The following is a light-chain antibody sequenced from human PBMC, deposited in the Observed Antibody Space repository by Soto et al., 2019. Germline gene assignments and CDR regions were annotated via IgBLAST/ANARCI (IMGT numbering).Light chain of an antibody. CDR1: QSVSSSY. J-gene: IGKJ2*01. Sequence: EIVLTQSPGTLSLSPGERATLSCRASQSVSSSYLAWYQQSPGQAPRLLIYGASSRATGIPDRFSGSGSGTDFTLTISRLEPEDFAVYYCQQYGTSSYTFGQGTKLEI. CDR2: GAS. V-gene: IGKV3-20*01. CDR3: QQYGTSSYT.